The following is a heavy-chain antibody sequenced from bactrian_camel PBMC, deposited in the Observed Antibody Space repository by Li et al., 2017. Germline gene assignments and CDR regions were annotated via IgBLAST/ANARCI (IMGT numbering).Heavy chain of an antibody. J-gene: IGHJ6*01. D-gene: IGHD1*01. CDR3: AARPINTRDCVAGGPAEFGY. CDR1: GNTYSSYC. V-gene: IGHV3S57*01. CDR2: IESDGST. Sequence: HVQLVESGGGSVQAGGSLRLSCVDSGNTYSSYCMGWFRQAPGKEREGVGVIESDGSTSYTDSVKGRFTISKDDAKRTLSLQMDNLKPEDTGMYFCAARPINTRDCVAGGPAEFGYWGQGTQVTVS.